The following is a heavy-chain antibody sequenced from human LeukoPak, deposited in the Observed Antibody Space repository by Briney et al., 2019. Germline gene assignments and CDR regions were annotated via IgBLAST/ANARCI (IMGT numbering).Heavy chain of an antibody. J-gene: IGHJ5*01. D-gene: IGHD2-2*01. Sequence: GGSLRLSCAASGFTFSSYGLHWVRQAPGKGLEWVSSFSSNTISTYYADSVKGRFTISRDNSKNTLYLQMNSVRAEDTAVYYCARPLVGVGTDSWGQGTLVTVSS. CDR2: FSSNTIST. CDR3: ARPLVGVGTDS. CDR1: GFTFSSYG. V-gene: IGHV3-23*01.